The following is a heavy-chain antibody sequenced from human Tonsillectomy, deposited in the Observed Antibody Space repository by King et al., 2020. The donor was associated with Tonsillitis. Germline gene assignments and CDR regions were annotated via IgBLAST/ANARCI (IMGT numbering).Heavy chain of an antibody. J-gene: IGHJ3*02. D-gene: IGHD6-19*01. V-gene: IGHV1-46*01. CDR1: GYTFTSYY. Sequence: QLVQSGAEGKKPGASVKVSCKASGYTFTSYYMHWVRQAPGQGLEWMGIINPSDGSTSYAQKFQGRVTMTRDTSTSTVYMELSSMRAEDTAVYYCAKHQFCSSGWLPPRAFDIWGQGTMVTVSS. CDR2: INPSDGST. CDR3: AKHQFCSSGWLPPRAFDI.